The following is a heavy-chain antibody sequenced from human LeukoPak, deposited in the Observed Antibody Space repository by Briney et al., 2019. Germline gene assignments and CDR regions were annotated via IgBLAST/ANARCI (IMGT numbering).Heavy chain of an antibody. V-gene: IGHV3-23*01. D-gene: IGHD5-12*01. J-gene: IGHJ4*02. CDR3: AAGRSGYDHVDY. CDR1: GFTFSSYT. CDR2: ISGSGGST. Sequence: PGGSLRLSCVDSGFTFSSYTMSWDRQAPGKGLEWVSAISGSGGSTNYADSVKGRFTISRDSSKNTLYLQMNSLRAEDTAVYYVAAGRSGYDHVDYSGQGTLVTVSS.